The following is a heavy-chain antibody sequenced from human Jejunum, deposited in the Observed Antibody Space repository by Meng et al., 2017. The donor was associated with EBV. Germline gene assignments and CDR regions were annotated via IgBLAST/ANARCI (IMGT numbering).Heavy chain of an antibody. J-gene: IGHJ5*02. CDR1: GAAISMSHW. CDR2: IYYTGRT. Sequence: QVQVQESGPGLVQPSVSLSLRGAISGAAISMSHWWSWVRQAPGEGLEWIGEIYYTGRTNYNPSLKSRVSMSIDKSKNQFSLNLNSVTVADTAVYYCATSMSGYSYGYSWGQGTLVTVSS. V-gene: IGHV4-4*02. CDR3: ATSMSGYSYGYS. D-gene: IGHD5-12*01.